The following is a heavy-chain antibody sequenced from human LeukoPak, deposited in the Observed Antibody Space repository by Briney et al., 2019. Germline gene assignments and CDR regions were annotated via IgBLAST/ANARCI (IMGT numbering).Heavy chain of an antibody. D-gene: IGHD3-16*01. CDR1: GESISSFY. J-gene: IGHJ6*03. V-gene: IGHV4-4*07. CDR3: ARDDLARLGEFYMDV. CDR2: IYNGASP. Sequence: SETLSLTCSVSGESISSFYWSWVRQPAGKGLEWIGRIYNGASPDYNPSLKSRLTMSVDTSMNQVSLKLTSVTAADTAVYYCARDDLARLGEFYMDVWGKGTTVTIS.